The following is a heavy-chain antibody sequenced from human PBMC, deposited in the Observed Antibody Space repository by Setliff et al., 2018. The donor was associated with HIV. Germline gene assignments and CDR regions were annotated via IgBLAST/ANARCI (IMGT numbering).Heavy chain of an antibody. CDR3: ALLYCSGGSCYSEKEAYYYYMDV. J-gene: IGHJ6*03. CDR1: GYTFTSNA. D-gene: IGHD2-15*01. V-gene: IGHV1-3*01. Sequence: GASVKVSCKASGYTFTSNAIHWVRQAPGQRLEWMGWINAGNGNTKYSQKFQGRVTITRDTSASTAYMELSSLRSEDTAVYYCALLYCSGGSCYSEKEAYYYYMDVWGKGTTVTVSS. CDR2: INAGNGNT.